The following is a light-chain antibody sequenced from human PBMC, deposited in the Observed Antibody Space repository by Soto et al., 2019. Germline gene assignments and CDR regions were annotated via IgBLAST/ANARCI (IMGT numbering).Light chain of an antibody. V-gene: IGLV8-61*01. Sequence: QTVVTQEPSFSVSPGGTVTLTCGLSSGSVFSSHYPSWYQQTPGQSPRTLISNTNSRSSGVPDRFSGSILGNKAALTVTGAQADDEFVYYCALNLGGGFLVFGGGTKVTVL. CDR3: ALNLGGGFLV. J-gene: IGLJ3*02. CDR2: NTN. CDR1: SGSVFSSHY.